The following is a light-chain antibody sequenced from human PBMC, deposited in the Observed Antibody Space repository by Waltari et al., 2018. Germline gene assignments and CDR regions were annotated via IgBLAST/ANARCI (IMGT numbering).Light chain of an antibody. CDR3: ASWDDSHYV. Sequence: QSVLTQPPSASATPGPRVPISCSGSHSNPRSHYLYWYQQPPGTAPKLLIYRNNERPSRVPARFSASKYGTSASLVINGLRSEDEAVYYCASWDDSHYVFGPGTTVTVL. V-gene: IGLV1-47*01. J-gene: IGLJ1*01. CDR1: HSNPRSHY. CDR2: RNN.